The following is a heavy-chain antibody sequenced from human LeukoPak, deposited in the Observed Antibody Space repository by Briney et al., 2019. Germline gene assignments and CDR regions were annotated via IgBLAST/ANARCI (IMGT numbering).Heavy chain of an antibody. CDR1: GFTFSSYW. D-gene: IGHD6-19*01. J-gene: IGHJ4*02. Sequence: PGGSLRLSCAASGFTFSSYWMSWVRQAPGKGLEWVSSISSSSSYIYYADSVKGRFTISRDNAKNSLYLQMNSLRAEDTAVYYCASYIAVAGTARSGVWGQGTLVTVSS. V-gene: IGHV3-21*01. CDR2: ISSSSSYI. CDR3: ASYIAVAGTARSGV.